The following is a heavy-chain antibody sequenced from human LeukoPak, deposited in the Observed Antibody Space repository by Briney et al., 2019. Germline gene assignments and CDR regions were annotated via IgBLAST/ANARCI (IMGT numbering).Heavy chain of an antibody. D-gene: IGHD2-2*01. Sequence: PSETLSLTCAVYGGSFSGYYWSWIRQPPGKGLEWIGYIYYSGSTNYNPSLKSRVTISVDTSKNQFSLKLSSVTAADTAVYYCARGYCSSTSCYFSGLDAFDIWGQGTMVTVSS. J-gene: IGHJ3*02. CDR3: ARGYCSSTSCYFSGLDAFDI. CDR2: IYYSGST. V-gene: IGHV4-59*01. CDR1: GGSFSGYY.